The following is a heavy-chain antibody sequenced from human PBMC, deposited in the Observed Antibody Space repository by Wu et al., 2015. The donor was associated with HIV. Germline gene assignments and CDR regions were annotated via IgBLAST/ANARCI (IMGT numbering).Heavy chain of an antibody. D-gene: IGHD6-13*01. CDR1: GGTFSSYA. V-gene: IGHV1-69*13. Sequence: QVQLVQSGAEVKKPGSSVKVSCKASGGTFSSYAISWVRQAPGQGLEWMGRIIPIFGTANYAQKFQGRVTITADESTSTAYMELSSLRSEDTAVYYCARSSSRYSSTRRSAFDIWGQGTMVTVSS. J-gene: IGHJ3*02. CDR3: ARSSSRYSSTRRSAFDI. CDR2: IIPIFGTA.